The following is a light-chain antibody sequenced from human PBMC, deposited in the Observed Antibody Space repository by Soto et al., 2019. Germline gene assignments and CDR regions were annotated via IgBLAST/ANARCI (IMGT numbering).Light chain of an antibody. CDR2: DAS. CDR1: QSVSSY. CDR3: QQRSNWPLT. J-gene: IGKJ4*01. V-gene: IGKV3-11*01. Sequence: EIVLTDSPATLSLSPWEIATLSCRASQSVSSYLAWYQQKPGQVPRLLIYDASNRATGIPARFSGSGSGTDFTLTISSLEPEDFAVYYCQQRSNWPLTFGGVTKVDIK.